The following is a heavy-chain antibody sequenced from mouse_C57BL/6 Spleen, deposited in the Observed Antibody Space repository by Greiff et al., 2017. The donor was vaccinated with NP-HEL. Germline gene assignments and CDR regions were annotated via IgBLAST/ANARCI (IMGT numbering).Heavy chain of an antibody. CDR2: IYPGNSDT. D-gene: IGHD1-1*01. J-gene: IGHJ4*01. Sequence: EVQLQQSGTVLARPGASVKMSCKTSGSTFTSYWMHWVKQRPGQGLEWIGAIYPGNSDTSYNQKFKGKAKLTAVTSASTAYMELSSLTNEDSAVYYCTVEEVFYAMDYWGQGTSVTVSS. V-gene: IGHV1-5*01. CDR1: GSTFTSYW. CDR3: TVEEVFYAMDY.